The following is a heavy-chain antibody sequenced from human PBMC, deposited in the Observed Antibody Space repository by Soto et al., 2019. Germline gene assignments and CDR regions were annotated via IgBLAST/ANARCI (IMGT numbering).Heavy chain of an antibody. CDR1: GGSISSYY. CDR3: ARVIVGAIGFDY. Sequence: PSETLSLTCTVSGGSISSYYWSWIRQPPGKGLEWIGYIYYSGSTNYNPSLKSRVTISVDKSKNQFSLKLSSVTAADTAVYYCARVIVGAIGFDYWGQGTLVTVSS. J-gene: IGHJ4*02. D-gene: IGHD1-26*01. CDR2: IYYSGST. V-gene: IGHV4-59*12.